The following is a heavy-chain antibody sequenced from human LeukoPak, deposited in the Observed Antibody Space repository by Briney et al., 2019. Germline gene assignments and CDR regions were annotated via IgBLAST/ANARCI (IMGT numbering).Heavy chain of an antibody. D-gene: IGHD1-14*01. CDR1: GFTFSSYA. J-gene: IGHJ4*02. Sequence: LAGGSLRLSCAASGFTFSSYAMSWVRQAPGKGLEWVSAISGSGGSTYYADSVKGRFTISRDNSKNTLYLQMNSLRAEDTAVYYCAKIGSNHLEGYDYWGQGTLVTVSS. CDR2: ISGSGGST. V-gene: IGHV3-23*01. CDR3: AKIGSNHLEGYDY.